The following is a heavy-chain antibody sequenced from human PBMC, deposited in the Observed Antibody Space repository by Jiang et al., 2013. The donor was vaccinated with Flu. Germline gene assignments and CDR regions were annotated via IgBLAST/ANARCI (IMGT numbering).Heavy chain of an antibody. CDR3: AKADWTPGHYFDN. CDR2: ISYSGGAT. Sequence: VQLLESGGGLAQPGGSLSLSCAASGFTFSSFAMHWVRQAPGKGLEWVSGISYSGGATYYADSVRGRFTISRDKSKNTLHLQMNSLRGEDTALYYCAKADWTPGHYFDNWGQGALVTVSS. CDR1: GFTFSSFA. D-gene: IGHD1-1*01. J-gene: IGHJ4*02. V-gene: IGHV3-23*01.